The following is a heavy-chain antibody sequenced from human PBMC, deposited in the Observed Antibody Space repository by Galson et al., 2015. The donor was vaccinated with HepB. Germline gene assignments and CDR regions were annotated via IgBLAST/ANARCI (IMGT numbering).Heavy chain of an antibody. D-gene: IGHD4/OR15-4a*01. Sequence: SLRLSCAASDSTFSSYTINWVRQTPGKVLQWVSYISTNGATIHYADSVKGRFTIARDNAKNTMWLQMNSLRAEDTAVYYCATTKFGSGAYWTFDIWGQGTLVTVSS. CDR1: DSTFSSYT. V-gene: IGHV3-48*04. CDR2: ISTNGATI. CDR3: ATTKFGSGAYWTFDI. J-gene: IGHJ3*02.